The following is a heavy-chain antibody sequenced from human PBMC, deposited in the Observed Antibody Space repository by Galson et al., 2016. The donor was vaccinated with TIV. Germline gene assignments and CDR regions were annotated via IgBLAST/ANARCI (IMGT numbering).Heavy chain of an antibody. Sequence: SLRLSCAASGFTFDDYAMHWVRQAPGKGLEWVSLISWDGGTTQYADSVKGRFSISTDNNKNSLYLQMNSLRPEDTALYYCAKDQNVQYGALDYWGQGTLVTVSS. D-gene: IGHD1-1*01. CDR2: ISWDGGTT. CDR1: GFTFDDYA. CDR3: AKDQNVQYGALDY. V-gene: IGHV3-43D*04. J-gene: IGHJ4*02.